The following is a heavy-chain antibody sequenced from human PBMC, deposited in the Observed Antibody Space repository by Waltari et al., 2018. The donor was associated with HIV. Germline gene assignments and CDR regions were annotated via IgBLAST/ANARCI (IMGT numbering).Heavy chain of an antibody. V-gene: IGHV4-34*02. D-gene: IGHD3-22*01. CDR2: INLDGGA. CDR3: AGGPTGDLINYYRWAYFDS. J-gene: IGHJ4*02. Sequence: QVHLREWGAGLLKRSGTLSLTCALQNTSFNAYYLLWIRQSPESGLEWIGEINLDGGATYSLSLRSRTTISVDSAKKQFSLTLTSVTAADIGVYYCAGGPTGDLINYYRWAYFDSWSQGTLVTVSA. CDR1: NTSFNAYY.